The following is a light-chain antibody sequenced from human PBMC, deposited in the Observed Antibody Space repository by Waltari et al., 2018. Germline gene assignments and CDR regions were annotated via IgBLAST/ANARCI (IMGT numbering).Light chain of an antibody. J-gene: IGLJ3*02. CDR2: EVK. V-gene: IGLV2-14*01. CDR3: SSYTTRSTWV. Sequence: QSALTQTASVSASPGQSIPMSCTGTINEIGRFDFVSWYQQPPGQAPRLLIYEVKYRPSGVSDRFSGSKSDNTASLTIFGLQAEDEADYYCSSYTTRSTWVFGGGTKLTVL. CDR1: INEIGRFDF.